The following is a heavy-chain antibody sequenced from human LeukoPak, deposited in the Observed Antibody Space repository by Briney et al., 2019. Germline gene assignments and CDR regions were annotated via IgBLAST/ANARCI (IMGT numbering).Heavy chain of an antibody. D-gene: IGHD1-1*01. CDR1: GGSISSYY. CDR3: ARGNWNDEIHGMDV. CDR2: IYYSGST. Sequence: PSETLSLTCTVSGGSISSYYWSWIRQPPGKGLEWIGYIYYSGSTNYNPSLKSRVTISVDTSKNQFSLKLSSVTAADTAVYYCARGNWNDEIHGMDVWGQGTTVTVSS. J-gene: IGHJ6*02. V-gene: IGHV4-59*01.